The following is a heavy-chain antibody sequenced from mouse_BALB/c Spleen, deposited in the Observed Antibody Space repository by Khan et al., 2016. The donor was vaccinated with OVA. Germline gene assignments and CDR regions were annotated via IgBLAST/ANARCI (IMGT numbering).Heavy chain of an antibody. CDR1: EFSLNSKYG. CDR2: IWGDGST. J-gene: IGHJ3*01. D-gene: IGHD1-2*01. CDR3: AKKGYYGYENAWFAY. V-gene: IGHV2-3*01. Sequence: QVQLKESGPGLVAPSQSLSITCTVSEFSLNSKYGVSWVRQPPGKGLEWLGVIWGDGSTNYHSALISRLSISKDNSKSQVFLKLNSLQTDDTATYYCAKKGYYGYENAWFAYWGQGTLVTVSA.